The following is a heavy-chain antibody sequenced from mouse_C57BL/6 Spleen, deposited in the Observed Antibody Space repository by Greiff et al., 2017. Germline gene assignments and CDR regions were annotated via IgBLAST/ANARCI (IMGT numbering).Heavy chain of an antibody. Sequence: QVQLQQPGAELVKPVASVKLSCKASGYTFTSYWMHWVKQRPGQGLEWIGMIHPNSGSTNYNEKFKSKATLTVDKSSSTAYMQLSSLTSEDSAVYYCARSNWDHAMDYWGQGTSVTVSS. J-gene: IGHJ4*01. D-gene: IGHD4-1*01. CDR3: ARSNWDHAMDY. CDR1: GYTFTSYW. V-gene: IGHV1-64*01. CDR2: IHPNSGST.